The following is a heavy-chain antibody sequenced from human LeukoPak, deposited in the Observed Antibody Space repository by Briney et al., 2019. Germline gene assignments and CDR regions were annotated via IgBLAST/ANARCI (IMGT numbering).Heavy chain of an antibody. CDR2: ISPTSGYI. V-gene: IGHV3-21*01. D-gene: IGHD3-22*01. J-gene: IGHJ3*02. CDR3: ARDESPRYYDNSDYYPDAFDI. CDR1: GFTFSTYF. Sequence: PGGSLRLSCAASGFTFSTYFMNWVRQAPGRGLEWVSSISPTSGYIYYADSVKGRFTMSRDNAKNSLYLKMNSLRAEDTAVYYCARDESPRYYDNSDYYPDAFDIWGRGTMATVSS.